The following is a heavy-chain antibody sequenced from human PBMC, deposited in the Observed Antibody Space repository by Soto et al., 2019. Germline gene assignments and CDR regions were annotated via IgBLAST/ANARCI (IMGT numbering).Heavy chain of an antibody. CDR2: IPFDGNRR. J-gene: IGHJ6*02. V-gene: IGHV3-30-3*01. Sequence: GGSLRLPWAASGFSFSKFDMHWVRQAPGKELEWGAVIPFDGNRRYYPDSVKGGLTISRDNSQKARYHQMNSRRAEDTAAYFGARAGLVPAVIGHYYYGIDVWGQGTTVTVSS. CDR3: ARAGLVPAVIGHYYYGIDV. CDR1: GFSFSKFD. D-gene: IGHD2-2*02.